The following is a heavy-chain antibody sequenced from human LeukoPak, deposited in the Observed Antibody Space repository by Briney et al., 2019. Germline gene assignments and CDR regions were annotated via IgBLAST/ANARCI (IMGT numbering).Heavy chain of an antibody. D-gene: IGHD3-10*01. V-gene: IGHV3-49*04. CDR3: TRGRVTMIRGVIAYFDY. J-gene: IGHJ4*02. CDR1: GFTVGDYA. Sequence: PGGSLRLSCTASGFTVGDYAMSWVRQAPGKGLEGVGFIRSKAYGGTTEYAASVKGIFTISRDDSKSIAYLQMNSLKTEDTAVYYCTRGRVTMIRGVIAYFDYWGQGTLVAVSS. CDR2: IRSKAYGGTT.